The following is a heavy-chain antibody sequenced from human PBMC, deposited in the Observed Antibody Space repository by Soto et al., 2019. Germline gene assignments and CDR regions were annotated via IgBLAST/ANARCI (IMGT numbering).Heavy chain of an antibody. V-gene: IGHV3-7*05. J-gene: IGHJ5*02. CDR2: IKQDGSEK. CDR3: ARVLTRGYSGTNLNRHAP. CDR1: GFTFSSYW. Sequence: GGSLRLSCAASGFTFSSYWMSWVRQAPGKGLEWVANIKQDGSEKYYVDSVKGRFTISRDNAQNSLYLHMNSLRAEDTAVYYCARVLTRGYSGTNLNRHAPSSQGTPDTVSS. D-gene: IGHD5-18*01.